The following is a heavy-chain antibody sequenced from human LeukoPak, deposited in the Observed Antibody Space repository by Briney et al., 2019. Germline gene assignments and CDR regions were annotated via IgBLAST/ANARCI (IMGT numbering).Heavy chain of an antibody. CDR2: ISGSGGST. CDR1: EFTFSSYA. V-gene: IGHV3-23*01. J-gene: IGHJ4*02. CDR3: AKGRGPFDY. Sequence: SGRSLRLSCAASEFTFSSYAMSWVRQAPGKGLEWVSAISGSGGSTYYADSVKSRFTISRDNSKNTLYLQMSSLRAEDTAVYYCAKGRGPFDYWGQGTLVTVSS.